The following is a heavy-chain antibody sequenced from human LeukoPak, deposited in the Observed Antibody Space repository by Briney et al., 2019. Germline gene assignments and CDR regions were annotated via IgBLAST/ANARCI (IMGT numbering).Heavy chain of an antibody. CDR2: IYYSGST. CDR1: GGSISSSSYY. V-gene: IGHV4-39*01. CDR3: AKYSSSSGGTLDV. D-gene: IGHD6-6*01. J-gene: IGHJ6*02. Sequence: SETLSLTCSVSGGSISSSSYYWGWIRQPPGKGLEWSGSIYYSGSTYYNPSLKSRVTISVDTSKNQFSLKLSSVTAADTAVYFCAKYSSSSGGTLDVWGQGTTVTVSS.